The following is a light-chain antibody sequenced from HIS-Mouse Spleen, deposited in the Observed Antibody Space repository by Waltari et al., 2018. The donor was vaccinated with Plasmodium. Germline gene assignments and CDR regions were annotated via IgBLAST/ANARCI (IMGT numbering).Light chain of an antibody. Sequence: DIKLTQSPSFLSASVGDSGTITCRASQGISSYLAWYQQKPGKAPKLLIYAASTLQSVVPSRFSGSGSGTEFTLTISSLQPEDFATYYRQQLNSYPYTFGQGTKLEIK. J-gene: IGKJ2*01. CDR2: AAS. CDR3: QQLNSYPYT. CDR1: QGISSY. V-gene: IGKV1-9*01.